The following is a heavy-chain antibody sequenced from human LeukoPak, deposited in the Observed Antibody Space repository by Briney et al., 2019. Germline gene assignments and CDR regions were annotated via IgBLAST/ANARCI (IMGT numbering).Heavy chain of an antibody. J-gene: IGHJ4*02. CDR2: IYSGGST. CDR3: ARAGDARGSADY. V-gene: IGHV3-66*01. D-gene: IGHD3-10*01. CDR1: GFTVGSNY. Sequence: GGSLRLSCAASGFTVGSNYMSWVRQAPGKGLEWVSVIYSGGSTYYADSVKDRFTISRDNSKNTLYLQMNSLRAEDTAVYYCARAGDARGSADYWGQGTLVTVSS.